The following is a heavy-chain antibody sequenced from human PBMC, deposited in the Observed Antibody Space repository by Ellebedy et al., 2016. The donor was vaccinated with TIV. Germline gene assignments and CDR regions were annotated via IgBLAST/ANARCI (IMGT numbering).Heavy chain of an antibody. CDR2: IKQDASER. J-gene: IGHJ4*02. CDR3: ARDQWLGRAYYFDS. D-gene: IGHD6-19*01. V-gene: IGHV3-7*01. CDR1: GFTSSNYW. Sequence: GGSLRLSCVASGFTSSNYWMSWVSQAPGKGLEWVANIKQDASERYYVDSVKGRFSISRDNAKNSIYRQMNSLRDEDTAVYYCARDQWLGRAYYFDSWGQGILLIVSS.